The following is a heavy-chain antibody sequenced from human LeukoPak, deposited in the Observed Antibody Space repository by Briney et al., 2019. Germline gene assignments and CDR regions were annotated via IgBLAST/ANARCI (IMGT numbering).Heavy chain of an antibody. V-gene: IGHV4-39*01. D-gene: IGHD2-15*01. Sequence: TSETLSLTCTVPGGSIISSSYYWGWIRQPPGKGLEWIGSIYYSGGTYYNPSLKSRVTISVDTSKNQFSLKLSSVTAADTAVYYCARGVVAATTGYNWFDPWGQGTLVTVSS. CDR2: IYYSGGT. J-gene: IGHJ5*02. CDR3: ARGVVAATTGYNWFDP. CDR1: GGSIISSSYY.